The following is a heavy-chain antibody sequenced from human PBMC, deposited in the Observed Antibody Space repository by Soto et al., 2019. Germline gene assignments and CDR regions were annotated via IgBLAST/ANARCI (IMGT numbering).Heavy chain of an antibody. CDR2: IYYSGTT. V-gene: IGHV4-39*01. J-gene: IGHJ4*02. CDR1: GYSITSNSYF. D-gene: IGHD3-10*01. CDR3: ARHNYGSGSTYFDY. Sequence: PSETLSITCTVSGYSITSNSYFWAWIRQPPGKGLEWIGSIYYSGTTYYNPSLKGRVTISVDRSKNQFSLKLSSVTAADTAVYYCARHNYGSGSTYFDYWGQGTLVT.